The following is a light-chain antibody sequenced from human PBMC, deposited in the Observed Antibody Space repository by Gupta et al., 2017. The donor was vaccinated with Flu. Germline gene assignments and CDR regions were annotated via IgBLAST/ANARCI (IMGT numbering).Light chain of an antibody. CDR3: HQRNNRHPMFT. V-gene: IGKV3-11*01. CDR2: DAS. Sequence: EIVLTQSPATLSLSPGERATLACRASQSFSSYLAWYPQKPSQAPRLLIYDASNTAKAIPAKCSCSGAGTDYTLTINRLDPEDFAVYYCHQRNNRHPMFTFGQGTKLEIK. CDR1: QSFSSY. J-gene: IGKJ2*01.